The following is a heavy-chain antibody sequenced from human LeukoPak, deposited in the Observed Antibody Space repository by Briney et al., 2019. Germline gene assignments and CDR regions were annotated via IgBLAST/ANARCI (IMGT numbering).Heavy chain of an antibody. CDR2: INRSGGT. J-gene: IGHJ4*02. V-gene: IGHV4-34*01. Sequence: PSETLSLTCAVYGGSFSGYYWSWIRQPPGKGLEWIGEINRSGGTNYNPSLKSRVTISVDTSKNQFSLKLSSVTAADTAVYYCARGGGYRDYWGQGTLVTVSS. CDR3: ARGGGYRDY. D-gene: IGHD5-12*01. CDR1: GGSFSGYY.